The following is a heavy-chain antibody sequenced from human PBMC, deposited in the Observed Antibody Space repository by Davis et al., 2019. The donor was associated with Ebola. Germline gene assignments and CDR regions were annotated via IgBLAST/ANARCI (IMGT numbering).Heavy chain of an antibody. J-gene: IGHJ6*02. CDR1: GFSLSNARMG. CDR3: ARFYSGYDYGHYYYGMDV. CDR2: IFSNDEK. V-gene: IGHV2-26*01. Sequence: SGPTLVKPTETLTLTCTVSGFSLSNARMGVSWIRQPPGKALEWLAHIFSNDEKSYSTSLKSRLTISKDTSKSQVVLTMTNMDPVDTATYYCARFYSGYDYGHYYYGMDVWGQGTTVTVSS. D-gene: IGHD5-12*01.